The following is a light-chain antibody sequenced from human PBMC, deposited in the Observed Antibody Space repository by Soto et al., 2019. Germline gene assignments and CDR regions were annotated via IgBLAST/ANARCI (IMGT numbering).Light chain of an antibody. V-gene: IGLV2-8*01. CDR1: SSDVGGYNY. CDR2: EVN. J-gene: IGLJ1*01. CDR3: SSYAGSTNPNFV. Sequence: QSVLTQPPSASGSPGQSVTISCTGTSSDVGGYNYVSWYQQHPGKAPKLMIYEVNKRPSGVPDRFSGSKSGNTASPTVSGLQAEDEADYYCSSYAGSTNPNFVCGTGTKVTVL.